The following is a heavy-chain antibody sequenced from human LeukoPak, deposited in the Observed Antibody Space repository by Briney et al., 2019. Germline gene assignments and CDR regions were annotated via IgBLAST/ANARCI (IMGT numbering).Heavy chain of an antibody. CDR1: GYSFTSYW. Sequence: GESLKIACKASGYSFTSYWIGWVRQRPGNGLEWMGIIYPGESDIRYSPSFEGQVSISADTSMNTAYLHWSSLKASDTAMYFCVKPAGTGRWFDPWGQGTLVTVS. CDR2: IYPGESDI. D-gene: IGHD2-8*02. J-gene: IGHJ5*02. V-gene: IGHV5-51*01. CDR3: VKPAGTGRWFDP.